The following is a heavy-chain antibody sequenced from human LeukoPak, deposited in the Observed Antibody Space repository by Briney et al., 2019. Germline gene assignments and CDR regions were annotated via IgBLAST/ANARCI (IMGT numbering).Heavy chain of an antibody. V-gene: IGHV4-59*12. Sequence: SETLSLTCTVSGGSISSYYWSWIRQPPGKGLEWIGYIYYSGSTNYNPSLKSRVTISVDTSKNQFSLKLSSVTAADTAVYYCARGRIAVAGTKVNGYFQHWGQGTLVTVSS. CDR1: GGSISSYY. CDR3: ARGRIAVAGTKVNGYFQH. J-gene: IGHJ1*01. D-gene: IGHD6-19*01. CDR2: IYYSGST.